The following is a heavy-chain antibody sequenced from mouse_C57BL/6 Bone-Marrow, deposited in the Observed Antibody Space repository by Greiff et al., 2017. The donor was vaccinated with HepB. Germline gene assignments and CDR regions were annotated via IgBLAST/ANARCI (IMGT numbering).Heavy chain of an antibody. CDR1: GFTFTDYY. J-gene: IGHJ4*01. Sequence: EVQVVESGGGLVQPGGSLSLSCAASGFTFTDYYMSWVRQPPGKALEWLGFIRNKANGYTTEYSASVKGRFTISRDNSQSILYLQMNALRAEDGATYYCARYTLRVRYAMDYWGQGTSVTVSS. CDR3: ARYTLRVRYAMDY. D-gene: IGHD1-1*01. V-gene: IGHV7-3*01. CDR2: IRNKANGYTT.